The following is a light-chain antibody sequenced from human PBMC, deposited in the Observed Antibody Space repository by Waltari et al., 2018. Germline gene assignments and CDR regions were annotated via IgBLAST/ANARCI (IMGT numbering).Light chain of an antibody. J-gene: IGKJ1*01. CDR2: GAS. CDR3: QQYNNWPGRT. Sequence: EIVMTQSPATLSVSPGERATLSCRASQSVSSNLAWYQQKPGQAPRLLIYGASTRATGIPARFIGSGSGTEFTLTISSMQSEDFAVYYCQQYNNWPGRTFGQGTKVEIK. CDR1: QSVSSN. V-gene: IGKV3-15*01.